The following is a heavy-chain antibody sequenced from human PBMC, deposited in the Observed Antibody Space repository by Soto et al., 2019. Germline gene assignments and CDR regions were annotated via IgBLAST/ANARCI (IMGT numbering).Heavy chain of an antibody. Sequence: GGSLRLSCAASGFTFSSYWMSWVRQAPGKGLEWVANIKQDGSEKYYVDSVKGRFTISRDNAKNSLYLQMYSLRAEDTAVYYCARVIFDSSGYYSDAFDIWGQGTMVTVSS. CDR3: ARVIFDSSGYYSDAFDI. V-gene: IGHV3-7*05. CDR1: GFTFSSYW. J-gene: IGHJ3*02. D-gene: IGHD3-22*01. CDR2: IKQDGSEK.